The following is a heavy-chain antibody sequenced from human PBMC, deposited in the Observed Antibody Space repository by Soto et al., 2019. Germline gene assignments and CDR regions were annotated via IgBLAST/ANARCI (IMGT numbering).Heavy chain of an antibody. CDR1: GFTFSSYA. Sequence: GGSLRLSCAASGFTFSSYAMSWVRQAPGKGLEWVSAISGSGGSTYYADSVKGRFTTSRDNSKNTLYLQMNSLRAEDTAVYYCAKAGQWELLHFDYWGQGTLVTVSS. CDR2: ISGSGGST. V-gene: IGHV3-23*01. J-gene: IGHJ4*02. CDR3: AKAGQWELLHFDY. D-gene: IGHD1-26*01.